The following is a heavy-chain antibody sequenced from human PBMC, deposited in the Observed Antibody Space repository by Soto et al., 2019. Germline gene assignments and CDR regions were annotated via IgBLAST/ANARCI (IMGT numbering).Heavy chain of an antibody. J-gene: IGHJ3*02. Sequence: GGSLRLSCAASGFTFSSYEMNWVRQAPGKGLEWVSYISSSGSTIYYADSVKGRFTISRDNAKNSLYLQMNSLRAEDTAVYYCARESLPGQHLVRGSYAFDIWGQGTMVTVSS. CDR3: ARESLPGQHLVRGSYAFDI. V-gene: IGHV3-48*03. D-gene: IGHD6-13*01. CDR1: GFTFSSYE. CDR2: ISSSGSTI.